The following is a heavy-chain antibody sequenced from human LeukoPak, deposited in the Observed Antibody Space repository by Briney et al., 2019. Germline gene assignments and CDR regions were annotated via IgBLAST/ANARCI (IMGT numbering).Heavy chain of an antibody. J-gene: IGHJ3*02. Sequence: ASVKVSCKASGYTFTSYYMHWVRQAPGQGLEWMGIINPSGGSTSYAQKFQGRVTMTRDTSTSTVYMELSSLSSEDTAVYYCARVTGRTGTTRRGVDAFDIWGQGTMVTVSS. CDR2: INPSGGST. D-gene: IGHD1-1*01. V-gene: IGHV1-46*01. CDR1: GYTFTSYY. CDR3: ARVTGRTGTTRRGVDAFDI.